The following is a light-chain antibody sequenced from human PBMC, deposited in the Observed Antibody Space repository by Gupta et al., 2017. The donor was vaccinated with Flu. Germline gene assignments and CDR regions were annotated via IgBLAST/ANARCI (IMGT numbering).Light chain of an antibody. V-gene: IGLV3-1*01. Sequence: GKTASISCSGESGGGNFVCWYQQKAGQSHLLVIYQDTKRPAGIPGRFSGSTSGNTATLTITGTQPLEEADYYCQAGDSTTAVVFGGGTKLTVL. CDR2: QDT. CDR3: QAGDSTTAVV. J-gene: IGLJ2*01. CDR1: SGGGNF.